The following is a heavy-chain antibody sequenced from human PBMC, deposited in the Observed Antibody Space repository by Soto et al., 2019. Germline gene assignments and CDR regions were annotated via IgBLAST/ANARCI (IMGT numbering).Heavy chain of an antibody. CDR3: AKSYLSSYFDY. D-gene: IGHD6-13*01. CDR1: GFTFSSYG. Sequence: QVQLVESGGGVVQPGRSLRLSCAASGFTFSSYGMHWVRQAPGKGLEWVAVISYDGSNKYYADSVKGRFTISRDNSKNPLYLQMNSLRAEDTAVYYCAKSYLSSYFDYWGQGTLVTVSS. CDR2: ISYDGSNK. V-gene: IGHV3-30*18. J-gene: IGHJ4*02.